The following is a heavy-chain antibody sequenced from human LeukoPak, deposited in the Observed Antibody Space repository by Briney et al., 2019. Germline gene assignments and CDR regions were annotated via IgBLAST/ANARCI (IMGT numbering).Heavy chain of an antibody. CDR1: GFTFSSYA. D-gene: IGHD2-15*01. Sequence: PGGSLRLSCAVSGFTFSSYAMSWVRQAPGKGLEWFSGIGGSGGSTYYADSVKGRFTISRDNSKNTLYLQMNSLRAEDTAVYDCANTHCSGGSCHSIAFDIWGQGTMVTVSS. V-gene: IGHV3-23*01. CDR2: IGGSGGST. CDR3: ANTHCSGGSCHSIAFDI. J-gene: IGHJ3*02.